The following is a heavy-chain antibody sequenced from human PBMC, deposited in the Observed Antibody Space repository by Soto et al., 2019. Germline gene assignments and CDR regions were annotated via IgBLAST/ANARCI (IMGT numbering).Heavy chain of an antibody. D-gene: IGHD5-18*01. CDR1: GGSISSYY. CDR2: IYYSGST. V-gene: IGHV4-59*01. Sequence: SDTLSLTCTVPGGSISSYYWSWIRQPPGKGLEWIGYIYYSGSTNYNPSLKSRVTISVDTSKNQFSLKLSSVTAADTAVYYCARDNGYSYGYTLDHWGQGTLVTVS. CDR3: ARDNGYSYGYTLDH. J-gene: IGHJ4*02.